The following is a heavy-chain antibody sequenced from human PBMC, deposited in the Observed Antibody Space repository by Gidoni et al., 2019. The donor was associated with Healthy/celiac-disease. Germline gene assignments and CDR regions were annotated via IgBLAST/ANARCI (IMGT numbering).Heavy chain of an antibody. CDR3: AKSRSFYYYYGMDV. V-gene: IGHV3-9*01. CDR2: ISWNSGSI. Sequence: EVQLVESGGGLVQPGRSLRLSCAASGLTFDDYAMHWVRQAPGKGLEWVSGISWNSGSIGYADSVKGRFTISRDNAKNSLYLQMNSLRAEDTALYYCAKSRSFYYYYGMDVWGQGTTVTVSS. CDR1: GLTFDDYA. D-gene: IGHD2-15*01. J-gene: IGHJ6*02.